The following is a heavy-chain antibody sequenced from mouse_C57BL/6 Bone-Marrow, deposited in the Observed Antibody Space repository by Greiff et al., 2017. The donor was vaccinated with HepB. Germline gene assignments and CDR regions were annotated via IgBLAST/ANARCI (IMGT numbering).Heavy chain of an antibody. J-gene: IGHJ3*01. CDR3: TTYDYDGAY. Sequence: VQLQQSGAELVRPGASVKLSCTASGFNIKDDYMHWVKQRPEQGLEWIGWIDPENGDTEYASKFQGKATITAYTSSNTAYLQLSSLTSEDTAVYYCTTYDYDGAYWGQGTLVTVSA. CDR2: IDPENGDT. V-gene: IGHV14-4*01. D-gene: IGHD2-4*01. CDR1: GFNIKDDY.